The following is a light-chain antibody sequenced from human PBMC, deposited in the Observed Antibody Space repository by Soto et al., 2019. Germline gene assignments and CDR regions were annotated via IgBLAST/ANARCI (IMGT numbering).Light chain of an antibody. CDR2: GNS. V-gene: IGLV1-40*01. Sequence: QPVLTQPPSVSGAPGQRVTISCIGSSSNIGAGSDVHWYQQLPGTAPKLLIYGNSNRPSGVPDRFSGSKSGTSASLAITGLQAEDEADYYCQSHDSSLSGTYVFGTGTKLTVL. CDR3: QSHDSSLSGTYV. J-gene: IGLJ1*01. CDR1: SSNIGAGSD.